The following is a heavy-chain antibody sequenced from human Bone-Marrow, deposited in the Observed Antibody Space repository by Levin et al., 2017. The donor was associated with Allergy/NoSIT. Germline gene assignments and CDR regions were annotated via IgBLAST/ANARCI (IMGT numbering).Heavy chain of an antibody. J-gene: IGHJ3*02. CDR1: GGSISTYY. Sequence: EILGLTCIVSGGSISTYYWSWIRQPPGKGLEWFGYVYYTGSTNYNPSFKSRLTMSIHPSKNQFSLKLSSVSGADTAMYYCAREDLLGATAGDAFDIWGQGTMVTVSS. CDR3: AREDLLGATAGDAFDI. V-gene: IGHV4-59*01. D-gene: IGHD1-26*01. CDR2: VYYTGST.